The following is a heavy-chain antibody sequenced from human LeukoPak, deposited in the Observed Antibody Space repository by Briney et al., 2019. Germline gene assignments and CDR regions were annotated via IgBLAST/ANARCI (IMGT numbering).Heavy chain of an antibody. J-gene: IGHJ4*02. Sequence: PGGSLRLSCAASGFTFSSYGMHWVRQAPGKGLEWVAVIWYDGGNKYYADSVKGRFTISRDNSKNTLYLQMNSLRAEDTAVYYCARSENDYGDFWAYYWGQGTLVTVSS. V-gene: IGHV3-33*08. CDR3: ARSENDYGDFWAYY. CDR2: IWYDGGNK. CDR1: GFTFSSYG. D-gene: IGHD4-17*01.